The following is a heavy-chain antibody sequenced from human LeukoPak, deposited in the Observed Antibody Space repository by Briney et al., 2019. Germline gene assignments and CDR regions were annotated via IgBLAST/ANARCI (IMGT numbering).Heavy chain of an antibody. CDR2: ISWNSGSI. V-gene: IGHV3-9*01. CDR3: AKDTTYCGGDCYSHAFDI. J-gene: IGHJ3*02. CDR1: GFTFDDYA. Sequence: GGSLRLSCAASGFTFDDYAMHWVRQAPGKGLEWVSGISWNSGSIGYADSVKGRFTISRDNAKNSLYLQMNSLRAEDTALYYCAKDTTYCGGDCYSHAFDIWGQGTMVTVSS. D-gene: IGHD2-21*02.